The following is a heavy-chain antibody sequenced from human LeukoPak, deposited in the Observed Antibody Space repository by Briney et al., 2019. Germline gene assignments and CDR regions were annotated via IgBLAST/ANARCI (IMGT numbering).Heavy chain of an antibody. CDR3: ARAKLYSSGWSYFDY. Sequence: PSETLSLTCTVSGGSISSYYWSWIRQPPGKGLEWIGYIYYSGSTNYNPSLKSRVTISVDTSKNQFSLKLSSVTAADTAVYYCARAKLYSSGWSYFDYWGQGTLVTVSS. D-gene: IGHD6-19*01. CDR2: IYYSGST. V-gene: IGHV4-59*08. J-gene: IGHJ4*02. CDR1: GGSISSYY.